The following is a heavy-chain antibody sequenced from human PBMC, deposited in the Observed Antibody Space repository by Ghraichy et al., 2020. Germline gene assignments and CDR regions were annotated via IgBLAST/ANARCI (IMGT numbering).Heavy chain of an antibody. CDR1: GFTFSTYP. CDR2: IGGSGGGT. J-gene: IGHJ4*02. D-gene: IGHD3-16*02. Sequence: GGSLRLSCAASGFTFSTYPMSWVRQAPGKGLEWVSAIGGSGGGTYYADSVRGRFTISRDNSKNTLYLQMDSLRAEDTAIYYCAKDPPRVIDWGQGTLVTVSS. V-gene: IGHV3-23*01. CDR3: AKDPPRVID.